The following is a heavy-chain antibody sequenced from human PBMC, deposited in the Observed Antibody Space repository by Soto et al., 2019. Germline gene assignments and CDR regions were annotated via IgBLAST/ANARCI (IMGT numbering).Heavy chain of an antibody. V-gene: IGHV1-18*04. J-gene: IGHJ6*02. CDR2: ISAYNGNT. D-gene: IGHD3-10*01. CDR3: APQRRGGGSPRQTLTTTMDSGIDV. Sequence: ASVKVSCKASGYTFTSDGTSWVRQAPGQGLGWMGWISAYNGNTNYAQKLQGRVTMTTDTSTSTAYMELRSLRSDDTAVYYCAPQRRGGGSPRQTLTTTMDSGIDVWGRWTTVAVS. CDR1: GYTFTSDG.